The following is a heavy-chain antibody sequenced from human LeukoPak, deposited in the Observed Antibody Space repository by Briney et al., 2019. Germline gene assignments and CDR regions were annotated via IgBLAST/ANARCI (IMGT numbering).Heavy chain of an antibody. Sequence: PGGSLRLSCATSGSNFDRYTIHWVRQAPGKGLEWVSLAGWAGGTTFYSDSVRGRFTISRDSGRKSVYLQMNSLTTDDTAFYFCAKELDTMFFDYWGQGALVIVSS. CDR3: AKELDTMFFDY. V-gene: IGHV3-43*01. D-gene: IGHD3-10*02. J-gene: IGHJ4*02. CDR2: AGWAGGTT. CDR1: GSNFDRYT.